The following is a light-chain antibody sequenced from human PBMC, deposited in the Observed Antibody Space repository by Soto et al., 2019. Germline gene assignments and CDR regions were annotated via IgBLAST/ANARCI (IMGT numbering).Light chain of an antibody. CDR3: QQGYAFPGT. CDR1: QSIGTN. V-gene: IGKV1-39*01. Sequence: DIQMTQSPSSLSASVGDRVTITCRASQSIGTNVNWYQQKLGQAPELLIYSASSLETGVPPRFRGSGSGSDFTLTINSVQPEDVATFYCQQGYAFPGTFGQGTKVQIK. CDR2: SAS. J-gene: IGKJ2*01.